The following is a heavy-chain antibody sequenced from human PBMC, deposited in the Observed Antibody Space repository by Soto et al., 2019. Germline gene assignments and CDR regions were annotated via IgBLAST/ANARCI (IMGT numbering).Heavy chain of an antibody. CDR3: ARGVPSTGTNY. J-gene: IGHJ4*02. D-gene: IGHD1-7*01. CDR2: IKQDGSEK. V-gene: IGHV3-7*01. CDR1: GFTFSSYW. Sequence: PGWSLRLSCSASGFTFSSYWMIWVRQAPGKGLEWVANIKQDGSEKYYVDSVKGRFTISRDNAKNSLYLQMNSLRAEDTAVYYCARGVPSTGTNYWGQGTLVPVSS.